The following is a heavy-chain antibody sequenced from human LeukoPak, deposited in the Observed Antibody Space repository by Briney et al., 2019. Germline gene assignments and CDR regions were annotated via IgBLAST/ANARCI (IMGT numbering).Heavy chain of an antibody. D-gene: IGHD1-20*01. Sequence: GRSLRLSCAASGFTFDDYGMHWVRQAPGKGLEWVSGISWNSGSIGYADSVKGRFTISRDNAKNSLYLQMNSLRAEDTALYYCAKERGYNWNDGNWFDPWGQGTLVTVSS. CDR2: ISWNSGSI. V-gene: IGHV3-9*01. CDR3: AKERGYNWNDGNWFDP. J-gene: IGHJ5*02. CDR1: GFTFDDYG.